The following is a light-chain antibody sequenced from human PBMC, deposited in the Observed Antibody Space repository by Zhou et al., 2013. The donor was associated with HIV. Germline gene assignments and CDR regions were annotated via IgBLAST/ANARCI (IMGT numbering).Light chain of an antibody. CDR1: SSDIGNNY. CDR2: DNN. CDR3: GTWDSSLSAGV. Sequence: QSVLTQPPSVSAAPGQKVTISCSGSSSDIGNNYVSWYQHLPGTTPKLFIYDNNKRPSGIPDRFSGSKSGTSATLDITGLQTGDEADYYCGTWDSSLSAGVFGSGTKVTV. J-gene: IGLJ1*01. V-gene: IGLV1-51*01.